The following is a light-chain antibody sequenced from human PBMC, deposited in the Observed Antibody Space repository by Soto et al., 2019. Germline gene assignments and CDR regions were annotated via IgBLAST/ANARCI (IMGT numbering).Light chain of an antibody. CDR2: GAS. CDR3: HQYDNWPKN. Sequence: EVVVTQSPATLSVSPGERATLSCRASQSVSSNLAWYQQKPGQAPRLLIYGASTRATGIPARFSGSGSGTEFTLTISSLQSEDFAVYYCHQYDNWPKNFGQGTRLEIK. CDR1: QSVSSN. V-gene: IGKV3-15*01. J-gene: IGKJ5*01.